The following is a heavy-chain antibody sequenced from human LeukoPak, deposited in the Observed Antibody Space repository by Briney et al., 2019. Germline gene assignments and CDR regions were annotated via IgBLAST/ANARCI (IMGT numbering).Heavy chain of an antibody. D-gene: IGHD1-26*01. CDR2: ISLSGQT. CDR3: SRESGAFCPFGY. V-gene: IGHV4/OR15-8*02. Sequence: PSETLSLTCGVSGGSIRSTNWWSWARQPPGQGLEWIGEISLSGQTNFNPSLNGRATMSLDESRNQLSLTLTSVTAADTAIYYCSRESGAFCPFGYWGQGTLLIVPP. J-gene: IGHJ4*02. CDR1: GGSIRSTNW.